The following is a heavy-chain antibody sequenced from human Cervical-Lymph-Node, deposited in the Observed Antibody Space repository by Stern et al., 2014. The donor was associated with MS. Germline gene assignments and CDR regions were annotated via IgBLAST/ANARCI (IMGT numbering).Heavy chain of an antibody. Sequence: VQLVESGSEVKKPGSSVKVSCKSSGDTFSNFALSWVRQAPGQGLEWVGGLIPFFGATTYGPKFPGRVTVTPEECKCTAFMELRNLTSADTAVYYCALRRSYYVFWGQGTLISVSS. CDR1: GDTFSNFA. CDR2: LIPFFGAT. J-gene: IGHJ4*02. CDR3: ALRRSYYVF. V-gene: IGHV1-69*01. D-gene: IGHD4-11*01.